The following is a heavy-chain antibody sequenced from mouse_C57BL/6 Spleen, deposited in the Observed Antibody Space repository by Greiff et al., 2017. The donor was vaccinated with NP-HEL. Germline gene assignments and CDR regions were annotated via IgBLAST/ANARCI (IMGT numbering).Heavy chain of an antibody. CDR2: ISAGGSYT. V-gene: IGHV5-4*01. J-gene: IGHJ3*01. CDR1: GFTFSSYA. CDR3: ARDYYGSSPAWFAY. D-gene: IGHD1-1*01. Sequence: EVKVVESGGGLVKPGGSLKLSCAASGFTFSSYAMSWVRQTPEKRLEWVATISAGGSYTYYPDNVKGRFTISRDNAKNNRYLQMSHLKSEDTAMYYGARDYYGSSPAWFAYWGQVTLVTVSA.